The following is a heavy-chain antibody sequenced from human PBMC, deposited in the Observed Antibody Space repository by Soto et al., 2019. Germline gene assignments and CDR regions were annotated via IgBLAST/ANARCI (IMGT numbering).Heavy chain of an antibody. Sequence: SSETLSLTCTVSGGSIGSSSYYWGWIRQPPGKGLEWIGSIYYSGSTFYNPSLKSRVTISVDTSKNQFSLKLSSVTAADTAVYYCARRGPYMDVWGKGTTVTVS. CDR3: ARRGPYMDV. J-gene: IGHJ6*03. CDR1: GGSIGSSSYY. CDR2: IYYSGST. V-gene: IGHV4-39*01.